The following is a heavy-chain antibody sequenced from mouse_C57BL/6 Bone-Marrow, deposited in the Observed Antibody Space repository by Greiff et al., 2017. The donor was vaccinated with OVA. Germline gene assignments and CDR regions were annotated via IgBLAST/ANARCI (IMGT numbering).Heavy chain of an antibody. Sequence: QVQLQQPGAELVKPGASVKLSCKASGYTFTSYWMHWVKQRPGQGLEWIGMIHPNSGSTNYNEKFKSKATLTVDKSSSTAYMQLSSLTSEDSAVYYCARGAYSSNYWFAYWGQGTLVTVSA. J-gene: IGHJ3*01. CDR1: GYTFTSYW. CDR3: ARGAYSSNYWFAY. V-gene: IGHV1-64*01. CDR2: IHPNSGST. D-gene: IGHD2-5*01.